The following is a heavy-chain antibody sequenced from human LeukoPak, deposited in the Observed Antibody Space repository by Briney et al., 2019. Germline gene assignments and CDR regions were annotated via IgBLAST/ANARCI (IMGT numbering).Heavy chain of an antibody. Sequence: GGSLRLSCAASGFTFSSYEMNWVRQAPGKGLEWVAVISYDGSNKYYADSVQGRFTISRDNSTNTLYLQMNSLRAEDTAVYYCANEHSIGYYYFEYWGQGTLVTVSS. J-gene: IGHJ4*02. D-gene: IGHD3-22*01. CDR1: GFTFSSYE. V-gene: IGHV3-30*18. CDR3: ANEHSIGYYYFEY. CDR2: ISYDGSNK.